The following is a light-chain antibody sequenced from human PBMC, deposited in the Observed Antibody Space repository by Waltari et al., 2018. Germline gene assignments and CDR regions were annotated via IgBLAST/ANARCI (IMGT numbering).Light chain of an antibody. J-gene: IGLJ2*01. CDR1: KIGVKS. CDR2: DDR. Sequence: SSVLTQPPSVSLAPGKTARITCGGNKIGVKSVHWYQQKPGQAPALVIYDDRDRPSEIPERFSGSNSGNTATLTISRVEVGDEADYYCQVWDSRTEHVVFGGGTKLTVL. V-gene: IGLV3-21*01. CDR3: QVWDSRTEHVV.